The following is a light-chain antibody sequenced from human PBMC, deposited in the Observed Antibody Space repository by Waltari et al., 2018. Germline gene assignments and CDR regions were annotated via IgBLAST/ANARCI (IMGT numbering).Light chain of an antibody. J-gene: IGLJ3*02. CDR2: AVN. V-gene: IGLV2-8*01. Sequence: QSALTQPPSASGSPGQSVTIPCTGTSSDIGGYDHVSWYQQHPGKVPKLLIYAVNKRPSGVPDRFSGSKSANTASLTVSGLQADDEADYYCSSYADTDNLLFGGGTKLTVL. CDR1: SSDIGGYDH. CDR3: SSYADTDNLL.